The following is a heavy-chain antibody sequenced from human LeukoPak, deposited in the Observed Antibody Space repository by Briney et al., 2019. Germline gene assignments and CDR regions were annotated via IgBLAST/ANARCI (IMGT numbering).Heavy chain of an antibody. D-gene: IGHD5-24*01. Sequence: GGSLRLSCAASGFSVSSNYVSWVRQAPGKGLEWVSSISGSGSGGSTYYADSVKGRFTISRDNSKNTLYLQMNSLIAEDTAVYYCAKSGYNRFDYWGQGTRVTVSS. J-gene: IGHJ4*02. CDR1: GFSVSSNY. V-gene: IGHV3-23*01. CDR3: AKSGYNRFDY. CDR2: ISGSGSGGST.